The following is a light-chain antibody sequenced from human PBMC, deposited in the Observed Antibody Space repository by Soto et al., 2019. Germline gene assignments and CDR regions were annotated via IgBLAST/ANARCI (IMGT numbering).Light chain of an antibody. CDR1: SSDVGGYNY. Sequence: QSALTQPPSASGSPGQSVTISCPGTSSDVGGYNYVSWYQQHPGKAPKPMIYEVSKRPSGVPDRFSGSKSGNTASLTVSGLQAEDEADYYCSSYAGSLVVFGGGTKLTVL. V-gene: IGLV2-8*01. J-gene: IGLJ2*01. CDR3: SSYAGSLVV. CDR2: EVS.